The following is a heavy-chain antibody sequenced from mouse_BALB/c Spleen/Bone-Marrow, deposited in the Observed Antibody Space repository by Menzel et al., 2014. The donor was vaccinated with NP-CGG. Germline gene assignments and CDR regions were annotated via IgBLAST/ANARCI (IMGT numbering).Heavy chain of an antibody. Sequence: EVKLMESGLGLVKPSQSLSLTCSVTGYSITSGYYWNWIRQFPGNKLEWMGYISYDGSNNYNPSLKNRISTTRDTSKNQFFLKLNSVTTEDTATYYCARGNYVDYWGQGTTLTVSS. V-gene: IGHV3-6*02. J-gene: IGHJ2*01. CDR3: ARGNYVDY. CDR2: ISYDGSN. CDR1: GYSITSGYY.